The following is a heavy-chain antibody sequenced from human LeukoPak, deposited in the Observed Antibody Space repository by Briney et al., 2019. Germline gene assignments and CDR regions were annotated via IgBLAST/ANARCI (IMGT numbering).Heavy chain of an antibody. V-gene: IGHV3-30*02. CDR1: GFTFSSYG. CDR3: AKDAVYDILTGSLSRYYYYYYMDV. D-gene: IGHD3-9*01. CDR2: IRYDGSNK. J-gene: IGHJ6*03. Sequence: GGSLRLSCAASGFTFSSYGMHWVRQAPGKGLEWVAFIRYDGSNKYYADSVKGRFTISRDNSKNTLYLQMNSLRAEDTAVYYCAKDAVYDILTGSLSRYYYYYYMDVWGKGTTVTISS.